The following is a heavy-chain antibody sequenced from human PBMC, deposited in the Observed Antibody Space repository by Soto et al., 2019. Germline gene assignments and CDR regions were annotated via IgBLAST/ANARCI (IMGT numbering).Heavy chain of an antibody. D-gene: IGHD2-21*02. CDR3: ARHPSDFWFDP. J-gene: IGHJ5*02. CDR1: GGSISSSSYF. CDR2: IYYSGST. Sequence: SETLSLTCSVSGGSISSSSYFWGWTRQPPGKGLEWIGSIYYSGSTYYNPSLKSRVTVSVDTSKNQFSLKLSSVTAADTAVYYCARHPSDFWFDPWGQGTLVTVSS. V-gene: IGHV4-39*01.